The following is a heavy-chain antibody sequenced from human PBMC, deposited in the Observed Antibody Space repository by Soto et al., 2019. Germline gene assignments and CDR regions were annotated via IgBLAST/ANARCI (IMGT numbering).Heavy chain of an antibody. CDR2: ISGSGTTT. J-gene: IGHJ2*01. CDR1: GLFFTRYA. Sequence: PGGALRLSVPSSGLFFTRYAPSWVRQAPGKGLEWVSDISGSGTTTDYADSVKGRFNFSRDNSKNMLYLQMNSLRAEDPAVYYCAKTHSGWY. CDR3: AKTHSGWY. V-gene: IGHV3-23*01. D-gene: IGHD6-19*01.